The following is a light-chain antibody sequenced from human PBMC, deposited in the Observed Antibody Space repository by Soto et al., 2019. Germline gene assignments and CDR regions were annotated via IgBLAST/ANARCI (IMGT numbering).Light chain of an antibody. J-gene: IGKJ1*01. V-gene: IGKV1-5*01. CDR2: DGF. Sequence: DIQMTQSPSTLSASVGDRVTITCRASQSISSWLAWYQQKPGKAPNLLIHDGFSLESGVPSRFSGSGSGTEFTLTISSLQPEDFATYHCQQSYNTPWTFGQGTKVDI. CDR3: QQSYNTPWT. CDR1: QSISSW.